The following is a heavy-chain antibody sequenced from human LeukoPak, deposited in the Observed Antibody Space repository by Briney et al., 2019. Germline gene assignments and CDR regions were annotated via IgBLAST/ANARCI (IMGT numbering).Heavy chain of an antibody. J-gene: IGHJ4*02. CDR3: ASTCFGTSCAQPPPGFDY. V-gene: IGHV1-69*01. D-gene: IGHD2-2*01. CDR2: IIPIFGTA. CDR1: GGTFSSYA. Sequence: ASVKVSCKASGGTFSSYAISWVRQAPGQGLEWMGGIIPIFGTANYAQKFQGRVTITADESTSTAYMELSSLRSEDTAVYYCASTCFGTSCAQPPPGFDYWGQGTLVTVSS.